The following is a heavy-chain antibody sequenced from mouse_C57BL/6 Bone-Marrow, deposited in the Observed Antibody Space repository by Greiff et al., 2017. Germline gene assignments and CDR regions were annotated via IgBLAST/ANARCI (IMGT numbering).Heavy chain of an antibody. CDR2: IDPSDSYT. CDR3: ARSFEGYWYFDV. CDR1: GYTFTSYW. J-gene: IGHJ1*03. Sequence: QVQLKQPGAELVMPGASVKLSCKASGYTFTSYWMHWVKQRPGQGLEWIGEIDPSDSYTNYNQKFKGKSTLTVDKSSSTAYMQLSSLTSEDSAVYYCARSFEGYWYFDVWGTGTTVTVSS. V-gene: IGHV1-69*01.